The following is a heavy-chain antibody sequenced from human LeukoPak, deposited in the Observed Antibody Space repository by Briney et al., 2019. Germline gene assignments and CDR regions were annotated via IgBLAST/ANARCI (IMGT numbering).Heavy chain of an antibody. CDR2: IHPNGGEQ. D-gene: IGHD6-19*01. V-gene: IGHV3-7*02. CDR1: GFTFSSSW. Sequence: GGSLRLSCAASGFTFSSSWMTWVRQAPGKGLEWVANIHPNGGEQYYVDSVKGRFTISRDNAKNSLYLQMNSLTAEDTAVYYCASQPSAVAGNYWGQGTLVTVSS. J-gene: IGHJ4*02. CDR3: ASQPSAVAGNY.